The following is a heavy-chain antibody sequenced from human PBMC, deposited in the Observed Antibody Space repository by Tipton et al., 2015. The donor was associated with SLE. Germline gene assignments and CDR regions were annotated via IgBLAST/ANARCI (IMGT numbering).Heavy chain of an antibody. J-gene: IGHJ6*03. V-gene: IGHV4-34*01. D-gene: IGHD3-16*01. CDR2: VDRVGRT. CDR1: GGSLDSYY. Sequence: TLSLTCAVYGGSLDSYYWSWIRQAPGKGLEWIGEVDRVGRTKYNPSLKSRVIISIDTSKNQISLKLSSVTAADTALYYCARSGPSWGYYYYMDVWGKGTTVTVSS. CDR3: ARSGPSWGYYYYMDV.